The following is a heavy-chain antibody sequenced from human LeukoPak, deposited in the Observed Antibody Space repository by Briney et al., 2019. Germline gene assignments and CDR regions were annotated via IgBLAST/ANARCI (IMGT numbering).Heavy chain of an antibody. CDR3: AKAKPQLWLTYYYYMDV. CDR2: IRYDGSNK. CDR1: GFTFSSYG. D-gene: IGHD5-18*01. J-gene: IGHJ6*03. Sequence: PGGSLRLSCAASGFTFSSYGMHWVRQAPGKGLEWVAFIRYDGSNKYYADSVKGRFTISRDNSKNTLYLQMNSLRAEDTAVYYCAKAKPQLWLTYYYYMDVWGKGTTVTISS. V-gene: IGHV3-30*02.